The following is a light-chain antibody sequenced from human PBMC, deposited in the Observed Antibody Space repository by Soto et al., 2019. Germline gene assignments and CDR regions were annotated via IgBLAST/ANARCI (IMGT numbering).Light chain of an antibody. Sequence: DIPMTQSPSSLSASVGDRVTITCRASQGISNYLTWYQQKPGKAPKLLIYGASTLQSGVPSRFSGSGSGTDFTLTISSLQPEDVATYYCQKYNSARWTFGQGTKVEIK. V-gene: IGKV1-27*01. CDR2: GAS. CDR1: QGISNY. CDR3: QKYNSARWT. J-gene: IGKJ1*01.